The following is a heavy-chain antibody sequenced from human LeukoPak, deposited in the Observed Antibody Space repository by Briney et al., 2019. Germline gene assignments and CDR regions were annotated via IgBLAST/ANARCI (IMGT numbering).Heavy chain of an antibody. D-gene: IGHD2-15*01. V-gene: IGHV4-39*07. CDR1: GGSISSSSYY. Sequence: SETLSLTCTVSGGSISSSSYYWGWIRQPPGKGLEWIGSIYYSGSTYYNPSLKSRVTISVDTSKNQFSLKLSSVTAADTAVYYCAGELSSGGASHFDYWGQGTPVTVSS. J-gene: IGHJ4*02. CDR2: IYYSGST. CDR3: AGELSSGGASHFDY.